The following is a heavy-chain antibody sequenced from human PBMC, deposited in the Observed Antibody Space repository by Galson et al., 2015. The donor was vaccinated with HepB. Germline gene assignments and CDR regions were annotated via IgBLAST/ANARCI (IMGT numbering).Heavy chain of an antibody. V-gene: IGHV1-69*04. CDR2: IIPILGIA. CDR3: ASLILTGAEGDY. J-gene: IGHJ4*02. CDR1: GGTFSSYA. D-gene: IGHD3-9*01. Sequence: SVKVSCKASGGTFSSYAISWVRQAPGQGLEWMGRIIPILGIANYAQKFQGRVTITADKSTSTAYMELSSLRSEDTAVYYCASLILTGAEGDYWGQGTLVTVSS.